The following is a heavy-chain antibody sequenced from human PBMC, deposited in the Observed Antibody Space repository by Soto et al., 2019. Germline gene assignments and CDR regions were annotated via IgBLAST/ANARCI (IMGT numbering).Heavy chain of an antibody. CDR3: GREYCSGGSCYYYGMDV. Sequence: GASVKVSCKASGYTFTSYTIQWVRQAPGQRLEWMGWISAYNGNTNYAQKLQGRVTMTTDTSTSTAYMELRSLRSDDTAVYYCGREYCSGGSCYYYGMDVWGQGTTVTVSS. CDR1: GYTFTSYT. V-gene: IGHV1-18*01. D-gene: IGHD2-15*01. J-gene: IGHJ6*02. CDR2: ISAYNGNT.